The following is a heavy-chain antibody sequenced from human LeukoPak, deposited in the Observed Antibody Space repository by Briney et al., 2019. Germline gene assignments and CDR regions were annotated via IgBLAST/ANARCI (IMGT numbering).Heavy chain of an antibody. CDR2: IYYSGST. CDR3: ARQGGGFWYFDL. D-gene: IGHD6-25*01. Sequence: SETLSLTCTVSGGSISSYYWSWIRQPPGKGLEWIGYIYYSGSTNYNPSLKSRVTISVDTSKNQFSLKLSAWTAADTAVYYCARQGGGFWYFDLWGRGTLVTVSS. V-gene: IGHV4-59*08. J-gene: IGHJ2*01. CDR1: GGSISSYY.